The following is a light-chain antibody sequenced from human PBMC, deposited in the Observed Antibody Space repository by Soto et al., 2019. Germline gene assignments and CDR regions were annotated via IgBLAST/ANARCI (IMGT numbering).Light chain of an antibody. CDR2: GAS. J-gene: IGKJ1*01. CDR3: QQYGSSPRT. Sequence: EIVLTQSPGTLSLSPGERATLSCRASQSVSSNYLAWYQRKPGQAPRLLIYGASNRATGIPNRFSGSGSGTDFTLTITRLEPEDFVVYYCQQYGSSPRTFGQGTKVEFK. V-gene: IGKV3-20*01. CDR1: QSVSSNY.